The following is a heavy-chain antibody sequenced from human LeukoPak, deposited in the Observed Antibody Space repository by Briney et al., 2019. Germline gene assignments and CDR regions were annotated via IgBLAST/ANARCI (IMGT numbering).Heavy chain of an antibody. CDR3: AGVPYYGSGSYYNRNWFDP. J-gene: IGHJ5*02. CDR2: INHSGST. Sequence: SETLSLTCAVYGRSFSGYYWSWIRQPPGKGLEWIGDINHSGSTNYNPSLKSRVTISVDTSKNQFSLKLSSVTAADTAVYYCAGVPYYGSGSYYNRNWFDPWGQGTLVTVSS. V-gene: IGHV4-34*01. CDR1: GRSFSGYY. D-gene: IGHD3-10*01.